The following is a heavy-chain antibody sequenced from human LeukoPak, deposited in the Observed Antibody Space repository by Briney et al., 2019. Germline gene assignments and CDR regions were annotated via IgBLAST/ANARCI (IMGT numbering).Heavy chain of an antibody. J-gene: IGHJ4*02. CDR3: ARVAGEYYYDSSGLFDY. CDR2: IYTSGST. CDR1: SGSISSYY. D-gene: IGHD3-22*01. V-gene: IGHV4-4*07. Sequence: SETLSLTCSVSSGSISSYYWSWIRQPAGKGLEWIGRIYTSGSTNYNPSLKSRVTMSVDTSKNQFSLKLSSVTAADTAVYYCARVAGEYYYDSSGLFDYWGQGTLVTVSS.